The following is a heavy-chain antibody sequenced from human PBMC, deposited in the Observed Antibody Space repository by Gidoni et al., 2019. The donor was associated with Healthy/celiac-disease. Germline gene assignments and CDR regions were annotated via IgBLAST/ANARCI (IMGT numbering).Heavy chain of an antibody. CDR1: GFTFRSYA. Sequence: EVQLLESGGGLVQPGGSLRVSCAASGFTFRSYAMSWVRQAPGKGLEWVSAISGSGGSTYYADSVKGRFTISRENSKNTLYLQMNSLRDEDTAVYYCASNSGYDGTYDAFDIWGQGTMVTVSS. CDR2: ISGSGGST. V-gene: IGHV3-23*01. D-gene: IGHD5-12*01. J-gene: IGHJ3*02. CDR3: ASNSGYDGTYDAFDI.